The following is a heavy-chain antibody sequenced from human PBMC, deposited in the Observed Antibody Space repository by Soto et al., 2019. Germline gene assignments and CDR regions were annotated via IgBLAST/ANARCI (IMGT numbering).Heavy chain of an antibody. D-gene: IGHD3-10*01. CDR2: IYYSGST. V-gene: IGHV4-31*03. CDR3: ARETITMVRGVIIGTFDY. Sequence: PSETLSLTCTVSGGSISSGGYYWSWIRQHPGKGLEWIGYIYYSGSTYYNPSLKSRVTILVDTSKNQFSLKLSSVTAADTAVYYCARETITMVRGVIIGTFDYWGQGTLVTSPQ. CDR1: GGSISSGGYY. J-gene: IGHJ4*02.